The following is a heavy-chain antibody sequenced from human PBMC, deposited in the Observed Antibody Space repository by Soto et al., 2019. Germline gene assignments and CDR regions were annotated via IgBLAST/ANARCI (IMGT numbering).Heavy chain of an antibody. CDR2: IIPIFGTA. V-gene: IGHV1-69*01. D-gene: IGHD3-3*01. J-gene: IGHJ6*02. CDR1: GGTFSSYA. Sequence: QVQLVQSGAEVKKPGSSVKVSCKASGGTFSSYAISWVRQAPGQGLEWMGGIIPIFGTANYAQKFQGRVTITADESTSTAYMELSSLRSEDTAVYYCARDSSNYDFWSGYYLSGMDVWGQGTTVTVSS. CDR3: ARDSSNYDFWSGYYLSGMDV.